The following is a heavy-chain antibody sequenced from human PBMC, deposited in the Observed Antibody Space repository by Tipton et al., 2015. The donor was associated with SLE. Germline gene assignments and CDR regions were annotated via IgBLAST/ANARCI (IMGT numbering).Heavy chain of an antibody. CDR3: ARGHYGDGGWFDP. V-gene: IGHV3-21*01. J-gene: IGHJ5*02. D-gene: IGHD4-17*01. CDR1: GFTFSSYS. Sequence: SLRLSCAASGFTFSSYSINWVRQAPGKGLEWASSISSSSSYIYYADSGKGRFTISRDTSKNTLYLQMNSLTAEDTAVYYCARGHYGDGGWFDPWGQGALVTVSS. CDR2: ISSSSSYI.